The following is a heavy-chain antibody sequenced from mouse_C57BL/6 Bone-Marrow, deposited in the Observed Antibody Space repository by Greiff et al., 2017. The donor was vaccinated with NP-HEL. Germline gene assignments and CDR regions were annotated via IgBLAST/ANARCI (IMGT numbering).Heavy chain of an antibody. D-gene: IGHD1-1*01. CDR2: ISSGGSYT. J-gene: IGHJ3*01. V-gene: IGHV5-6*02. Sequence: DVKLQESGGDLVKPGGSLKLSCAASGFTFSSYGMSWVRQTPDKRLEWVATISSGGSYTYYPDSVKGRFTISRDNAKNTLYLQMSSLKSEDTAMYYCARHVPYYYGSSPFAYWGQGTLVTVSA. CDR3: ARHVPYYYGSSPFAY. CDR1: GFTFSSYG.